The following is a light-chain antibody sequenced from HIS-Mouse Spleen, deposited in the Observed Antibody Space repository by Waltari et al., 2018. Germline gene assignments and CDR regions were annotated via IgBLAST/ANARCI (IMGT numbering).Light chain of an antibody. V-gene: IGLV1-51*01. Sequence: QSVLTQPPSVSAAPGQKVTISCSGSSSNIGNNYLSRYQQLPGTAPKLLMYDNNKRPSGIPDRFSGSKSGTSATLGITGLQTGDEADYYCGTWDSSLSAWVFGGGTKLTVL. CDR2: DNN. CDR3: GTWDSSLSAWV. J-gene: IGLJ3*02. CDR1: SSNIGNNY.